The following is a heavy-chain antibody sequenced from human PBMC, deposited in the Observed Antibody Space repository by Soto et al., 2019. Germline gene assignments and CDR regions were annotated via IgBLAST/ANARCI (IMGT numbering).Heavy chain of an antibody. CDR1: GFTFSSYA. D-gene: IGHD5-18*01. V-gene: IGHV3-23*01. J-gene: IGHJ5*02. CDR3: AKDVVGYSYGSGWFDP. CDR2: ISGSGGST. Sequence: GGSLRLSCAASGFTFSSYAMSWVRQAPGKGLEWVSAISGSGGSTYYADSVKGRFTISRDNSKNTLYLQMNSLRAEDTAVYYCAKDVVGYSYGSGWFDPWGQGTLVTVSS.